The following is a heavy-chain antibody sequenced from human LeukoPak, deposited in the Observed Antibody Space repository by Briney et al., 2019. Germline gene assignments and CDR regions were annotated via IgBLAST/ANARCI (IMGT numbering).Heavy chain of an antibody. D-gene: IGHD3-10*01. CDR2: IYYSGST. J-gene: IGHJ4*02. CDR3: ARLGGSGSYPY. V-gene: IGHV4-59*08. CDR1: GGSISSYY. Sequence: SETLSLTCTVSGGSISSYYWSWIRQPPGKGLEWIGYIYYSGSTNYNPSLKSRVTISVDTSKKQFSLKPSAVTAADTAVYYCARLGGSGSYPYWGQGTLVTVSS.